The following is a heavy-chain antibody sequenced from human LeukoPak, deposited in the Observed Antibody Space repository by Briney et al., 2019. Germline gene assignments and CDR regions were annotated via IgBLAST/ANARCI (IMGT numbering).Heavy chain of an antibody. CDR3: ARDSGGYDSPVLDY. CDR1: GGSISSYY. D-gene: IGHD5-12*01. V-gene: IGHV4-4*07. Sequence: SETLSLTCTVSGGSISSYYWSWIRQPAGKGLEWIGRIHTSRSTNYNPSLKSRVTMSVDTSKNQFSLKLSSVTAADTAVYYCARDSGGYDSPVLDYWGQGTLVTVSS. CDR2: IHTSRST. J-gene: IGHJ4*02.